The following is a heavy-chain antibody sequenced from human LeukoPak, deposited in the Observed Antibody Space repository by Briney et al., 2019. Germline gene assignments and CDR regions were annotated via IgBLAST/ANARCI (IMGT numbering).Heavy chain of an antibody. CDR1: GSTLTSYE. Sequence: PGGSLRLSCLASGSTLTSYEMNWVRQAPGDGLEWESYIRSGGSPIYYAHSVKGRFTISRDNAKNSLYLQMNSLRAEDTAVYYCARGWYYLWGQGTMVTVSS. CDR3: ARGWYYL. CDR2: IRSGGSPI. V-gene: IGHV3-48*03. D-gene: IGHD3-10*01. J-gene: IGHJ3*01.